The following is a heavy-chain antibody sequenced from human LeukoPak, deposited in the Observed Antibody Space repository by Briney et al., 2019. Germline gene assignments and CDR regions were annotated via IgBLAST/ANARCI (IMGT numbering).Heavy chain of an antibody. D-gene: IGHD1-26*01. CDR2: ISAYNGNT. CDR1: GYTFTNYG. J-gene: IGHJ5*02. Sequence: ASVKVSCKASGYTFTNYGISWVRQAPGQGLEWMGWISAYNGNTHYAQNLQGRVTMTTDTSTSTAHMELRSLRSDDTAVYYCARIVGAFGGGPDNWFDPWGQGTLVTVSS. CDR3: ARIVGAFGGGPDNWFDP. V-gene: IGHV1-18*01.